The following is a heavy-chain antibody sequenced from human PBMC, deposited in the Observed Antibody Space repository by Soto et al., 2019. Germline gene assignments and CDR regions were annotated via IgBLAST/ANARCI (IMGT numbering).Heavy chain of an antibody. V-gene: IGHV2-70*11. D-gene: IGHD6-13*01. J-gene: IGHJ4*02. Sequence: SGPTLVNPTQTLTLTCTFSGFSLSTSGMCVSWIRQPPGKALEWLARIDWDDDKYYSTSLKTRLTIYKDTSKNQVVLTMTNMDPVDTATYYCARTYGTYSSSQEIDYWGQGTLVTVSS. CDR1: GFSLSTSGMC. CDR3: ARTYGTYSSSQEIDY. CDR2: IDWDDDK.